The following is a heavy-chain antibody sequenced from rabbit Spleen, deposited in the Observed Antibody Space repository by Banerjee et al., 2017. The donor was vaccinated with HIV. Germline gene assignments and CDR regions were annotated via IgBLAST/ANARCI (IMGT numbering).Heavy chain of an antibody. CDR2: IYSGNSGYT. D-gene: IGHD8-1*01. CDR3: ARDTASSFSSYGMDL. J-gene: IGHJ6*01. CDR1: GFSFGSSDY. V-gene: IGHV1S40*01. Sequence: QELVESGGGLVQPGGSLKLSCKASGFSFGSSDYMCWVRQAPGRGLEWIACIYSGNSGYTYYATWATGRFTCSKTSSTTVTLQVTSLTAADTATYFCARDTASSFSSYGMDLWGQGTLVTVS.